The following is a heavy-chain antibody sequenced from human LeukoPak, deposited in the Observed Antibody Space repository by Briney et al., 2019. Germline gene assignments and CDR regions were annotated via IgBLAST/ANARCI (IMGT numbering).Heavy chain of an antibody. V-gene: IGHV1-69*13. CDR1: GGTFSSYA. D-gene: IGHD5-12*01. J-gene: IGHJ6*03. CDR2: IIPIFGTA. CDR3: ASSGYDLYYYYMDV. Sequence: ASVKVSCKASGGTFSSYAISWVRQAPGQGLEWMGGIIPIFGTANYAQKFQGRVTITADESTSTAYMELSSLRSEDTAVYYCASSGYDLYYYYMDVWGKGTTVTVSS.